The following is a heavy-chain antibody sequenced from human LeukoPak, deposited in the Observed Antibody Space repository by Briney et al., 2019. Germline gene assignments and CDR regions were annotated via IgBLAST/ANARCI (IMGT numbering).Heavy chain of an antibody. CDR3: IREGSLGYCSGGSSYGIDY. D-gene: IGHD2-15*01. CDR1: GFTFSDYA. J-gene: IGHJ4*02. CDR2: IRSKAYGGTT. V-gene: IGHV3-49*04. Sequence: GGSLRLSCTASGFTFSDYAMSWVRQAPGKGLEWVGFIRSKAYGGTTEYAASVKGRFTISRDDSKSIAYLQMNSLKTEDTAVYYCIREGSLGYCSGGSSYGIDYWGQGTLVTVSS.